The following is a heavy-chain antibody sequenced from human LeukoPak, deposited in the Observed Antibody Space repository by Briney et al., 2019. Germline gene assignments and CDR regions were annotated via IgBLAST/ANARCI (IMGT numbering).Heavy chain of an antibody. CDR3: ARDRAGITIFGVVTRGREMDV. V-gene: IGHV3-48*03. D-gene: IGHD3-3*01. J-gene: IGHJ6*04. CDR1: GFTFSSYE. Sequence: PGGSLRLSCAASGFTFSSYEMNWVRQAPGKGLEWVSYISSSGSTIYYADSVKGRFTISRDNAKNSLYLQMNSLRAEDTAVYYCARDRAGITIFGVVTRGREMDVWGKGTTATVSS. CDR2: ISSSGSTI.